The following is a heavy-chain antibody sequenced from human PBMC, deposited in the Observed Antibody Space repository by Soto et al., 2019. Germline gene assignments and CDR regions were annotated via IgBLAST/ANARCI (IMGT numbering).Heavy chain of an antibody. J-gene: IGHJ4*02. V-gene: IGHV4-59*08. D-gene: IGHD2-2*01. Sequence: QVQLQESGPGLVKPSETLSLTGTVSGGSISSYYWSWIRQPPGKGLEWIGYIYYSGSTNYNPSLKSRVTISVDTSKNQFSLKLSSVTAADTAVYYCAGHCSSTSCYGLGFDYWGQGTLVTVSS. CDR3: AGHCSSTSCYGLGFDY. CDR1: GGSISSYY. CDR2: IYYSGST.